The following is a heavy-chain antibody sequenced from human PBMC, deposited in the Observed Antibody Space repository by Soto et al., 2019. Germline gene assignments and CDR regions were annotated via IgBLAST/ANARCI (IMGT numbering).Heavy chain of an antibody. CDR2: ISDSGSTI. D-gene: IGHD6-6*01. Sequence: GGSLRLSCAASGFTFSAYSMNWVRQAPGKGLEWVSRISDSGSTIYYADSVKGRFTISRDNAKNSLYLQMNSLRDEDTAVYYCASGYSSSSDSFDIWGQGTMVTVSS. CDR3: ASGYSSSSDSFDI. J-gene: IGHJ3*02. V-gene: IGHV3-48*02. CDR1: GFTFSAYS.